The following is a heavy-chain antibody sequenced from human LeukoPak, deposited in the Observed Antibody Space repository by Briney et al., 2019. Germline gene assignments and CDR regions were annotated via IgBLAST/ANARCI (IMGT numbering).Heavy chain of an antibody. CDR2: IYYSGST. Sequence: SETLSLTCTVSGGSISSYYWSWIRQPPGKGLEWIGYIYYSGSTNYNPSLKSRVTISVDTSKNQFSLKLSSVTAADTAVYYCARSKLETYYYGSGSYYKRYPLDYWGQGTLVTVSS. V-gene: IGHV4-59*01. CDR3: ARSKLETYYYGSGSYYKRYPLDY. CDR1: GGSISSYY. J-gene: IGHJ4*02. D-gene: IGHD3-10*01.